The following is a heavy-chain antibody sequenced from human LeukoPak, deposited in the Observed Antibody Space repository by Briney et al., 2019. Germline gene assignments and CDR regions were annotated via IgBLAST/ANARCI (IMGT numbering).Heavy chain of an antibody. CDR3: ARGGGYSGYDLDAFDI. CDR1: GFTFSRDS. CDR2: ISSSSTYI. V-gene: IGHV3-21*01. Sequence: GGSLRLSCAASGFTFSRDSMNWVRQAPGKGLEWVSSISSSSTYIYYADSVKGRFTISRNNAKNSLHLQMNSLRAEDTAVYYCARGGGYSGYDLDAFDIWGQGTMVTVSS. D-gene: IGHD5-12*01. J-gene: IGHJ3*02.